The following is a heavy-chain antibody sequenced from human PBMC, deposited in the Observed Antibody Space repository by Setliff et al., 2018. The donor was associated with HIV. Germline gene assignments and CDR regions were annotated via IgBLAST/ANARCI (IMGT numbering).Heavy chain of an antibody. D-gene: IGHD6-6*01. J-gene: IGHJ4*02. Sequence: LSLTCTVSGYSISSGYYWGWIRQPPGKGLEWIGNIYHSGSTYYNPSLKSRVTISVDTSKNQFSLKLTSATAADTAVYYCARFSTSSGGTFDYWGQGTLVTVSS. CDR2: IYHSGST. V-gene: IGHV4-38-2*02. CDR1: GYSISSGYY. CDR3: ARFSTSSGGTFDY.